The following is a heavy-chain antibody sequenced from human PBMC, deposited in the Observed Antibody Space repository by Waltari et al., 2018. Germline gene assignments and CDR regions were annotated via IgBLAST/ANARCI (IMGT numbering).Heavy chain of an antibody. J-gene: IGHJ4*02. V-gene: IGHV3-30*18. D-gene: IGHD1-26*01. CDR1: GFPFSSYG. Sequence: QVQLVESGGGVVQPGRSLRLSCAASGFPFSSYGMHWVRQAPGKGLEWVAVIWYDGSNKYYADSVKGRFTISRDNSKNTLYLQMNSLRAEDTAMYYCAKSGIVGATEVPFDYWGQGTLVTVSS. CDR3: AKSGIVGATEVPFDY. CDR2: IWYDGSNK.